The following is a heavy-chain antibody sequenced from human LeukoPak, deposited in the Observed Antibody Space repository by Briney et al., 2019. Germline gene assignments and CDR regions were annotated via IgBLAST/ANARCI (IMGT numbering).Heavy chain of an antibody. D-gene: IGHD3-22*01. CDR2: IRRKAYGGTT. CDR1: GFRFGDYA. J-gene: IGHJ4*02. CDR3: TRDPYYSDSSGFYSRFDY. Sequence: GGSLRLSCTASGFRFGDYAMSWVRQAPGKGLERVGFIRRKAYGGTTEFAASVKGRFTISRDDSKSIGYVQMNSLKTEDTAVYYCTRDPYYSDSSGFYSRFDYWGQGTLVTVSS. V-gene: IGHV3-49*04.